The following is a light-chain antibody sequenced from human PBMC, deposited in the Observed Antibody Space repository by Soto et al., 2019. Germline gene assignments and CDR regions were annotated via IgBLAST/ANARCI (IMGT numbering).Light chain of an antibody. V-gene: IGLV1-44*01. CDR1: SSNIGRNS. CDR3: AARDDSLNEYV. CDR2: GNN. J-gene: IGLJ1*01. Sequence: QSVLTQAPSVSGTPGQRVTITCSGSSSNIGRNSVNWYQHLPGTAPKLLTHGNNHRPSGVPDRFSGSKSGTSASLAISGLQPEDEAGYCCAARDDSLNEYVFGDGTKVT.